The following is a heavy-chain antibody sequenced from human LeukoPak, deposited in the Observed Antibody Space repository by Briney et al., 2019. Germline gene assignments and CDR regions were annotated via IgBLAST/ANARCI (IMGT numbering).Heavy chain of an antibody. D-gene: IGHD6-19*01. J-gene: IGHJ4*02. CDR3: ARVRYSSGWPLFDY. CDR2: ISAYSGNT. Sequence: ASVKVSCKASGYTFTSCGISWVRQAPGQGLEWMGWISAYSGNTNYAQKLQGRVTMTTDTSTSTAYMELRSLRSDDTAVYYCARVRYSSGWPLFDYWGQGTLVTVSS. V-gene: IGHV1-18*01. CDR1: GYTFTSCG.